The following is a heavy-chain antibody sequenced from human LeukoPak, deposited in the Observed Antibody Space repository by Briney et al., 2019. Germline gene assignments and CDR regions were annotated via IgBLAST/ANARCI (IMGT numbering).Heavy chain of an antibody. J-gene: IGHJ4*02. V-gene: IGHV3-43D*03. D-gene: IGHD6-13*01. Sequence: GGSLRLSCAASGFTFDDYAMHWVRQAPGKGLEWVSLISWDGGSTYYADSVKGRFTISRDNSKNSLYLQMNSLRAEDTALYYCAKDGVVRAASYYFDYWGQGTLVTVSS. CDR1: GFTFDDYA. CDR2: ISWDGGST. CDR3: AKDGVVRAASYYFDY.